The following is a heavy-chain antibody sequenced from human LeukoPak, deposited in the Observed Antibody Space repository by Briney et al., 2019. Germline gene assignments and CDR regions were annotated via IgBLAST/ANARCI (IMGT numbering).Heavy chain of an antibody. CDR2: IYYSGST. Sequence: PSETLSLTCTVSGGSISSSSYYWGWIRQPPGKGLEWIGSIYYSGSTYYNPSLKSRVTISVDTSKNQFSLKLSSVTAADTAVYYCARQVGGSYVASLDYWGQGTLVTVSS. CDR1: GGSISSSSYY. V-gene: IGHV4-39*01. CDR3: ARQVGGSYVASLDY. D-gene: IGHD1-26*01. J-gene: IGHJ4*02.